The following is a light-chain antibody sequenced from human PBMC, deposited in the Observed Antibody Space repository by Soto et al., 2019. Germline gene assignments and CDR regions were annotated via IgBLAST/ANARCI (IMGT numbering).Light chain of an antibody. J-gene: IGLJ3*02. CDR2: EVS. CDR3: CSYAGSSTLV. CDR1: SSDVGSYNL. Sequence: QSVLTQPASVSGSPGQSITISCTGTSSDVGSYNLVSWYQQHPGKALKLMIYEVSNRPSGVSNRFSGSKSGNTASLTISGLQAEDEADYYCCSYAGSSTLVFGGGTKLTVL. V-gene: IGLV2-23*02.